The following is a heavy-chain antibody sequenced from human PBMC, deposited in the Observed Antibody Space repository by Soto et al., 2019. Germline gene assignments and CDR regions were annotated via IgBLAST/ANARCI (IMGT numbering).Heavy chain of an antibody. CDR1: GFTFSSYT. D-gene: IGHD3-3*02. V-gene: IGHV3-21*01. J-gene: IGHJ4*02. CDR2: ISSTSNYI. Sequence: ESGGGPVRPGGALRLSCAASGFTFSSYTMNWVRQAPGKGLEWVSSISSTSNYIYYADSVKGRFTISRDNAKNSLYLQMNSLRAEDTDVYYCARDISEGFYWGQGTLVTVSS. CDR3: ARDISEGFY.